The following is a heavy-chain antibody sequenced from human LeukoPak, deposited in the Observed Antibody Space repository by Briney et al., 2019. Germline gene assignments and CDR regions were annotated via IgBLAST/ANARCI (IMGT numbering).Heavy chain of an antibody. D-gene: IGHD3-22*01. Sequence: GGSLRLSCAASGFTFSSYAMHWVRQAPGKGLEWVAVISYDGSNKYYADSVKGRFTISRGNSKNTLYLQMNSLRAEDTAVYYCAREDYYDSSGYPYYFDYWGQGTLVTVSS. CDR1: GFTFSSYA. CDR3: AREDYYDSSGYPYYFDY. CDR2: ISYDGSNK. V-gene: IGHV3-30-3*01. J-gene: IGHJ4*02.